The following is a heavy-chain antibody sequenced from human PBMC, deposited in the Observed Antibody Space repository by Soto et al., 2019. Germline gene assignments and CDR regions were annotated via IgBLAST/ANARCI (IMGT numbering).Heavy chain of an antibody. J-gene: IGHJ6*02. CDR1: GGTFSGYA. D-gene: IGHD6-6*01. CDR2: IIPIFGTA. V-gene: IGHV1-69*01. CDR3: ARDARNPPAYGMDV. Sequence: VSCKASGGTFSGYAISWVRQAPGQGLEWMGGIIPIFGTASYAQKFQGRVTITADESTSTAYMELSSLRSEDTAVYYCARDARNPPAYGMDVWGQGTTVTVSS.